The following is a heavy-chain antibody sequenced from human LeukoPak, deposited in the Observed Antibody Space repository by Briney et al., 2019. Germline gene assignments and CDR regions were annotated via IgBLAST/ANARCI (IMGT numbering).Heavy chain of an antibody. CDR2: INPNSGGT. D-gene: IGHD1-26*01. CDR1: GYTFTSYY. CDR3: ARQPTGIVGAIPLDP. V-gene: IGHV1-2*02. J-gene: IGHJ5*02. Sequence: GASVKVSCKASGYTFTSYYMHWVRQAPGQGLEWMGWINPNSGGTNCAQKFQGRVTMTRDTSISTAYMELSRLRSDDTAVYYCARQPTGIVGAIPLDPWGQGTLVTVSS.